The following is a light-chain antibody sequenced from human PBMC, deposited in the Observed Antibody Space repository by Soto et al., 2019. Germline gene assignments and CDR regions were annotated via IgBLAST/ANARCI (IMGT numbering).Light chain of an antibody. Sequence: QSALAQPASVSGSPGQSIAISCTGTSSDIGAYDYVSWYQQFPDEPPKLIIYEVSHRPSGVSDRFSGSKSVNTATLTISRLQAEDEADYYCSSYTSSSTRVFGTGTKVTVL. J-gene: IGLJ1*01. CDR2: EVS. V-gene: IGLV2-14*03. CDR1: SSDIGAYDY. CDR3: SSYTSSSTRV.